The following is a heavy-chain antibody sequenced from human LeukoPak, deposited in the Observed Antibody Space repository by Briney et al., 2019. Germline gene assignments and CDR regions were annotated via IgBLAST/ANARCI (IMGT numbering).Heavy chain of an antibody. V-gene: IGHV4-59*01. CDR1: GGSISSYY. D-gene: IGHD2-2*02. CDR2: IYYSGST. CDR3: AMKAVPRPRLYDAFDF. Sequence: PSETLSLTCTVSGGSISSYYWSWIRQPPGKGLEWIGYIYYSGSTNYNPSLKSRVTISVDTSKNQFSLKLSSVTAADTAVYYCAMKAVPRPRLYDAFDFWGQGTVVTVSS. J-gene: IGHJ3*01.